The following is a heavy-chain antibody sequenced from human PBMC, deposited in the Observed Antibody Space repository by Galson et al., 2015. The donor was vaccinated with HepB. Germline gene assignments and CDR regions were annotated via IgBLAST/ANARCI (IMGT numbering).Heavy chain of an antibody. CDR3: ATLGAAYYYYYMDV. CDR1: GYTFTDYY. Sequence: VKVSCKVSGYTFTDYYMHWVQQAPGKGLEWMGLVDPEDGETIYAEKFQGRVTITADTSTDTAYMELSSLRSEDTAVYYCATLGAAYYYYYMDVWGKGTTVTVSS. CDR2: VDPEDGET. J-gene: IGHJ6*03. V-gene: IGHV1-69-2*01. D-gene: IGHD3-16*01.